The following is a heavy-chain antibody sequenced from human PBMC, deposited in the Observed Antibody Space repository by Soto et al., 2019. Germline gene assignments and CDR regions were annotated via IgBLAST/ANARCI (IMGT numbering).Heavy chain of an antibody. CDR2: ISGSGGST. Sequence: GGSLRLSCAASGFTFSSYAMSWVRQAPGKGLEWVSAISGSGGSTYYADSVKGRFTISRDNSKNTLYLQMNSLRAEDTAVYYCAKDLESYDILTGYCPWGQGTLVTAPQ. CDR1: GFTFSSYA. J-gene: IGHJ5*02. V-gene: IGHV3-23*01. D-gene: IGHD3-9*01. CDR3: AKDLESYDILTGYCP.